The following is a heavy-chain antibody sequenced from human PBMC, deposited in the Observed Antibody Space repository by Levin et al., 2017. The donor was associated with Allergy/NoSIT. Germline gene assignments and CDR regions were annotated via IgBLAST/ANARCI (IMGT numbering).Heavy chain of an antibody. D-gene: IGHD6-19*01. CDR1: GGSIRSSSYY. CDR3: ARDFRSLEEYRCGSGWYLGRNLFDL. V-gene: IGHV4-39*07. Sequence: SETLSLTCTVSGGSIRSSSYYWGWIRQPPGTGPEWIGSIYYSGNTYYNASLKSRVTISVDTSTNQFSLKLTSVTAADTAVYHCARDFRSLEEYRCGSGWYLGRNLFDLWCQGTMVGVSS. J-gene: IGHJ3*01. CDR2: IYYSGNT.